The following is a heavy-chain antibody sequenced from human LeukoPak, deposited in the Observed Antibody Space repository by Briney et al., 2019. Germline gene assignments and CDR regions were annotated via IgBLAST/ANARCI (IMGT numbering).Heavy chain of an antibody. CDR1: GYTFTGYY. J-gene: IGHJ5*02. V-gene: IGHV1-2*02. Sequence: ASVKVSCKASGYTFTGYYMHWVRQAPGQGLEWMGWINPNSGGTNYAQKFQGRVTMTRDTSISTAYMELSRLRSDDTAVYYCAREGGGRLQYNWFDPWGQGTLVTVSS. CDR3: AREGGGRLQYNWFDP. CDR2: INPNSGGT. D-gene: IGHD1-26*01.